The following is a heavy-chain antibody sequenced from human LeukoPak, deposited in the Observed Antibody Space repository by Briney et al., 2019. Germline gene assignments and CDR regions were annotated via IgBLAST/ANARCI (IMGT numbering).Heavy chain of an antibody. D-gene: IGHD3-22*01. Sequence: PSQTLSLTCTVSGGSISSGSYYWSWIRQPAGKGLEWIGRIYTSGSTNYNPSLKSRVTISVDTSKNQFSLKLSSVTAADTAVYYCARGLDYYDSSGYYYSAFDIWGQGTMVTVSS. CDR1: GGSISSGSYY. V-gene: IGHV4-61*02. CDR3: ARGLDYYDSSGYYYSAFDI. CDR2: IYTSGST. J-gene: IGHJ3*02.